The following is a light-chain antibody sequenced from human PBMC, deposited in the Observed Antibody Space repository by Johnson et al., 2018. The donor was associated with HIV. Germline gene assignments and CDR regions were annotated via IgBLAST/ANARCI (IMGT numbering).Light chain of an antibody. CDR1: SSNIGNSY. CDR2: DNN. J-gene: IGLJ1*01. Sequence: QSVLTQPPSVSAAPGQKVTISCSGSSSNIGNSYISWYQQLPGTAPKLLIYDNNKRPSGIPDRFSGSKSGTSATLGITGLQTGDEADYYCGTWDSSLSAGGYVFGTGTKVTVL. CDR3: GTWDSSLSAGGYV. V-gene: IGLV1-51*01.